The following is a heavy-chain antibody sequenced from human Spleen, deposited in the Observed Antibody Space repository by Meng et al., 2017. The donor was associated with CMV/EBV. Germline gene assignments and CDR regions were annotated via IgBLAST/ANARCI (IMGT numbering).Heavy chain of an antibody. CDR1: GGTFSSYA. Sequence: QGHLVQSGAMVEKPGSPGKVSCKASGGTFSSYAISWVRQAPGQGLEWMGGIIPIFGTANYAQKFQGRVTITADESTSTAYMELSSLRSEDTAVYYCARVYYYDSSGDDAFDIWGQGTMVTVSS. D-gene: IGHD3-22*01. J-gene: IGHJ3*02. CDR2: IIPIFGTA. CDR3: ARVYYYDSSGDDAFDI. V-gene: IGHV1-69*12.